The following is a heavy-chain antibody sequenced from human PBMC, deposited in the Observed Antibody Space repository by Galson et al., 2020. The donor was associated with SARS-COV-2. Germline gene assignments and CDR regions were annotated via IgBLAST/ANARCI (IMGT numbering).Heavy chain of an antibody. CDR2: NYYSAST. Sequence: ETSETLSLTCTVSGGSISSGDYYWSWIRQPPGKGLEWIGYNYYSASTYYNPSLKSRVTISVDTSKNQFSLKLSSVTAADTAVYYCAREAYYDLWSGYSTSRYGMDVWGQGTTVTVSS. CDR1: GGSISSGDYY. V-gene: IGHV4-30-4*01. J-gene: IGHJ6*02. CDR3: AREAYYDLWSGYSTSRYGMDV. D-gene: IGHD3-3*01.